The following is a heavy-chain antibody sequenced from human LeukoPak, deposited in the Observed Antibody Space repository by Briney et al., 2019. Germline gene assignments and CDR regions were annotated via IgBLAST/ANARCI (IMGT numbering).Heavy chain of an antibody. Sequence: VASVKVSCTASGYTFTSYGISWVRQAPGQGLEWMGWISAYNGNTNNAQKPQGRVTMTTDTSTSTAYMELRSLRADDTAVYYCARVYPPATVNPGAVHYWGQGILVTVSS. CDR3: ARVYPPATVNPGAVHY. CDR2: ISAYNGNT. D-gene: IGHD4-17*01. J-gene: IGHJ4*02. CDR1: GYTFTSYG. V-gene: IGHV1-18*01.